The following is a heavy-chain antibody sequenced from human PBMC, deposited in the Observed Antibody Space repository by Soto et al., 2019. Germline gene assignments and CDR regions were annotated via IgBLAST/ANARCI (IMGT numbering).Heavy chain of an antibody. V-gene: IGHV3-11*01. CDR3: ARAEIYIVVDPLAPQEIFDI. CDR2: ISSSGSTI. CDR1: GFTFSDYY. J-gene: IGHJ3*02. D-gene: IGHD2-2*01. Sequence: GGSLRLSCAASGFTFSDYYMSWIRQAPGKGLEWVSYISSSGSTIYYADSVKGRFTISRDNAKNSLYLQMNSLRAEDTAVYYCARAEIYIVVDPLAPQEIFDIWGQGTMVTVS.